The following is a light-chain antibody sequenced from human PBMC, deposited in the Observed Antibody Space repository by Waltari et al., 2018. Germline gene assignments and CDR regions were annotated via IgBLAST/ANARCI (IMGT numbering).Light chain of an antibody. CDR3: QQYDTHPFT. CDR1: QAIRNY. CDR2: ATS. J-gene: IGKJ3*01. V-gene: IGKV1-16*02. Sequence: DIQMTQSPSSLSASVGDRVTITCRASQAIRNYLAWFQHKPGQAPKTLIYATSNLQSGVPGKFSGSGSGTDFTLTISSLQPEDSATYYCQQYDTHPFTFGPGTKVEIK.